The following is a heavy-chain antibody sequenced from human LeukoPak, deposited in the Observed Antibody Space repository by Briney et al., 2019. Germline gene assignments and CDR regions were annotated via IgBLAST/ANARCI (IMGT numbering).Heavy chain of an antibody. CDR1: GYTFTCYG. CDR3: ARDGGAYSGYDHNFDY. J-gene: IGHJ4*02. V-gene: IGHV1-18*01. Sequence: ASVKVSCKASGYTFTCYGISWVRQAPGQGLEWMGWISAYNGNTNYAQKLQGRVTMTTDTSTSTAYMELRSLRSDDTAVYYCARDGGAYSGYDHNFDYWGQGTLVTVSS. CDR2: ISAYNGNT. D-gene: IGHD5-12*01.